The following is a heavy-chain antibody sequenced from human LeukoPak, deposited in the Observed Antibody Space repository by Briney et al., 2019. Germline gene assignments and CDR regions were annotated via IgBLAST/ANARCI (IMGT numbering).Heavy chain of an antibody. CDR1: GFTFSSYS. V-gene: IGHV3-21*01. CDR2: ISSSSSYI. Sequence: GGSLRLSCAASGFTFSSYSMNWVRQAPGKGLEWVSSISSSSSYIYYADSVKGRFTISRDNSKNTLYLQMNSLRAEDTAVYYCARSLTRKMTTVIHYGMDVWGQGTTVTVSS. J-gene: IGHJ6*02. D-gene: IGHD4-11*01. CDR3: ARSLTRKMTTVIHYGMDV.